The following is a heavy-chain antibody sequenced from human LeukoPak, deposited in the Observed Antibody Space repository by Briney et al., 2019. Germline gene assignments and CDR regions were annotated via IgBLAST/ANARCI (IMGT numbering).Heavy chain of an antibody. CDR2: INHSGGT. CDR3: ARQIYCSSTSCSSASLAKVGNYMDV. J-gene: IGHJ6*03. V-gene: IGHV4-34*01. CDR1: GGSFSGYY. D-gene: IGHD2-2*01. Sequence: SETLSLTCAVYGGSFSGYYWSWIRQPPGKGLEWIGEINHSGGTNYNPSLKSRVTISVDTSKNQFSLKLSSVTAADTAVYYCARQIYCSSTSCSSASLAKVGNYMDVWGKGTTVTVSS.